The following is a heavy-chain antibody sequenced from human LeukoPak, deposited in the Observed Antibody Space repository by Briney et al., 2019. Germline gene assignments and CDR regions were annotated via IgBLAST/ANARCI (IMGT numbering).Heavy chain of an antibody. Sequence: SETLSLTCTVSGGSISSGGYYWSWIRQPPGKGLEWIGYIYHSGSTYYNPSLKSRVTISVDTSKNQFSLKLSSVTAADTAVYYCARSIVNYYDSSGYQDYWGQGTLVTVSS. V-gene: IGHV4-30-2*01. J-gene: IGHJ4*02. CDR3: ARSIVNYYDSSGYQDY. CDR2: IYHSGST. CDR1: GGSISSGGYY. D-gene: IGHD3-22*01.